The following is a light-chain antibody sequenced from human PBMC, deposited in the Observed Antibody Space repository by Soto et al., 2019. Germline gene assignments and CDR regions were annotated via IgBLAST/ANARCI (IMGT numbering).Light chain of an antibody. CDR1: QGIASA. CDR2: DAS. CDR3: QHFNSNT. Sequence: AIQLTRSPSSLSASVGDRVTITCRASQGIASALACLAWYQQIPGNAPKVVIYDASSLESGVPSRFSGSGSGTDFTLTISSLQPEDFATYCCQHFNSNTFGRGTKVDIK. J-gene: IGKJ2*01. V-gene: IGKV1-13*02.